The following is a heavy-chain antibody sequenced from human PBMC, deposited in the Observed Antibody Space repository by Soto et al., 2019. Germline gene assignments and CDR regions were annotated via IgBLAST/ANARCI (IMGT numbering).Heavy chain of an antibody. Sequence: LETLRLTWAVVGGTFGGYDWRWIRQPPGKGLEWIGEINHSGSTNYNPSLKSRVTISVDTSKNQFSLKLSSVTAADTAVYYCARGRRYYYMDVWGKGTTVTVSS. V-gene: IGHV4-34*01. J-gene: IGHJ6*03. CDR2: INHSGST. CDR3: ARGRRYYYMDV. CDR1: GGTFGGYD.